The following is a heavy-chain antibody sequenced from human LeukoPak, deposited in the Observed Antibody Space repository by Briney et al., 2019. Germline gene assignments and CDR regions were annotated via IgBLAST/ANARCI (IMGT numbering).Heavy chain of an antibody. CDR3: ARRGSNYGSGRFDP. J-gene: IGHJ5*02. Sequence: SETLSLTCSVPGDSISSSSYSWVWIRQPPGRGLEWIGNINYSGRPAYNPSLESRVTISVETSKNQFSLKLTSVTAADTAVYYCARRGSNYGSGRFDPGGQGTLVSVSS. CDR1: GDSISSSSYS. V-gene: IGHV4-39*01. D-gene: IGHD5-18*01. CDR2: INYSGRP.